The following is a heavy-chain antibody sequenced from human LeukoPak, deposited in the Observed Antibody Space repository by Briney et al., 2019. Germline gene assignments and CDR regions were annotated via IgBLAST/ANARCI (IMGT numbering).Heavy chain of an antibody. Sequence: SVKVSCKASGGTSSSYTISWVRQAPGQGLEWMGRIIPILGIANYAQKFQGRVTIAADKSTSTAYMELSSLRSEDTAVYYCARDGSVYCSGGSCWDYWGQATLVTVS. CDR1: GGTSSSYT. V-gene: IGHV1-69*04. D-gene: IGHD2-15*01. J-gene: IGHJ4*02. CDR2: IIPILGIA. CDR3: ARDGSVYCSGGSCWDY.